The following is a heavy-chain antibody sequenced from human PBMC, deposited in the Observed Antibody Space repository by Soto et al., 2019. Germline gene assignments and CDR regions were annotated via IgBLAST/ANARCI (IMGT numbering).Heavy chain of an antibody. V-gene: IGHV3-9*01. CDR2: ISWNSGSI. CDR3: AKDRSSCLDY. CDR1: GFTFSSYA. D-gene: IGHD6-13*01. J-gene: IGHJ4*02. Sequence: GGSLRLSCAASGFTFSSYAMSWVRQAPGKGLEWVSGISWNSGSIAYADSVKGRFTISRDNAKNSLYLQMNSLRAEDTALYYCAKDRSSCLDYWGQGTLVTVSS.